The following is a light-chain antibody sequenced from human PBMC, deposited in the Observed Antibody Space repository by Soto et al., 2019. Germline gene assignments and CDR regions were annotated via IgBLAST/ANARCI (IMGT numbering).Light chain of an antibody. CDR1: SSNIGNNY. Sequence: QSVLTQPPSVSAAPGQKVNISCSGSSSNIGNNYVSWYQQLPGTAPKLLIYENNKRPSGIPDRFSGSKSGTSATLGITGLQTGDEADYYCGTWDSSLSLYVFGTGTKVTVL. CDR2: ENN. J-gene: IGLJ1*01. V-gene: IGLV1-51*02. CDR3: GTWDSSLSLYV.